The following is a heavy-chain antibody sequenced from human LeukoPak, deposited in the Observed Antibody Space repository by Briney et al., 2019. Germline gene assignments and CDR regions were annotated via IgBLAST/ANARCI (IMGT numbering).Heavy chain of an antibody. D-gene: IGHD3-22*01. Sequence: PSETLSLTCAVYGGSFSSYYWSWIRQPPGKGLEWIGEINHSGSTNYNPSLKSRVTISVDTSKNQFSLKLSSVTAADTAVYYCARANYYDSSGYYAHRMDVWGQGTTVTVSS. V-gene: IGHV4-34*01. J-gene: IGHJ6*02. CDR2: INHSGST. CDR1: GGSFSSYY. CDR3: ARANYYDSSGYYAHRMDV.